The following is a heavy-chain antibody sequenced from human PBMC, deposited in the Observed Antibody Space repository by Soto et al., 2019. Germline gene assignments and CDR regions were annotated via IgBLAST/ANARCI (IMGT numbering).Heavy chain of an antibody. Sequence: ASVKVSCKASGYTFTSYGISWVRQAPGQGLEWMGWISAYNGNTNYAQKLQGRVNMTTDTSTSTAYMELRSLRSDDTAVYYCASAGGITIFGVVVRSMDVWGQGTTVTVSS. D-gene: IGHD3-3*01. J-gene: IGHJ6*02. V-gene: IGHV1-18*01. CDR3: ASAGGITIFGVVVRSMDV. CDR1: GYTFTSYG. CDR2: ISAYNGNT.